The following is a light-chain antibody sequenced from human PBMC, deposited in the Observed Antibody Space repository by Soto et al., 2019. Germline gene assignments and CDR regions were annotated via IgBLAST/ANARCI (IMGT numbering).Light chain of an antibody. CDR3: QQYGSSPRT. Sequence: EIVLTQSPGTLSLSPGERATLSCRASQSVSSSYLAWYQQKPGQAPRLLIYGASSRATGIPDRFSGRGSGTEFTLTISRLEPEDFAVYYGQQYGSSPRTFGQGTKVEIK. CDR2: GAS. J-gene: IGKJ1*01. CDR1: QSVSSSY. V-gene: IGKV3-20*01.